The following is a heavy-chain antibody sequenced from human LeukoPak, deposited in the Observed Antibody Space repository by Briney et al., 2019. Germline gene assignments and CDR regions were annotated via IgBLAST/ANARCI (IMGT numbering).Heavy chain of an antibody. D-gene: IGHD3-10*01. CDR1: GGSFSGYY. J-gene: IGHJ4*02. CDR3: ARQGMVRGAGIDY. Sequence: PSETLSLTCAVYGGSFSGYYWSWIRQPPGKGLEWIGEINHSGSTNYNPSLKSRVTISVDTSKNQFSLKLSSVTAADTAVYYCARQGMVRGAGIDYWGQGTLVTVSS. CDR2: INHSGST. V-gene: IGHV4-34*01.